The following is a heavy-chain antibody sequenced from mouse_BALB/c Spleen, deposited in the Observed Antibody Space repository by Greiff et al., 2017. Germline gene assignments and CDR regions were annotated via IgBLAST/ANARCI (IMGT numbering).Heavy chain of an antibody. D-gene: IGHD2-3*01. CDR3: ARGQDGRAWFAY. CDR1: GFTFSSYA. CDR2: ISSGGST. J-gene: IGHJ3*01. Sequence: EVMLVESGGGLVKPGGSLKLSCAASGFTFSSYAMSWVRQTPEKRLEWVASISSGGSTYYPDSVKGRFTISRDNARNILYLQMSSLRSEDTAMYYCARGQDGRAWFAYWGQGTLVTVSA. V-gene: IGHV5-6-5*01.